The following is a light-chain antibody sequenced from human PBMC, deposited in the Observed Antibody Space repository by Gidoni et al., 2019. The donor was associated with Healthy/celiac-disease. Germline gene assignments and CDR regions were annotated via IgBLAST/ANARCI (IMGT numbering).Light chain of an antibody. V-gene: IGLV1-47*01. CDR1: SSNIGSNY. J-gene: IGLJ1*01. Sequence: QSVLPQPPSASGTPGHRVTISCSGSSSNIGSNYVYWYQQLPGTAPKLLIYRNNQRPSGVPDRFSGSKSGTSASLAISGLRSEDEADYYCAAWDDSLSGLFVFGTGTKVTVL. CDR2: RNN. CDR3: AAWDDSLSGLFV.